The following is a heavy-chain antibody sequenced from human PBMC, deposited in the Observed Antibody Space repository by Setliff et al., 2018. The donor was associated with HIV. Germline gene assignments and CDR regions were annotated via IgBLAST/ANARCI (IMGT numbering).Heavy chain of an antibody. CDR2: ISGSGGDT. CDR3: ASPAYYDYVWGSYRPYYFDY. D-gene: IGHD3-16*02. V-gene: IGHV3-23*01. J-gene: IGHJ4*02. CDR1: GFTFSSYA. Sequence: GESLTISCASSGFTFSSYAMTWVRQAPGKGLECVAVISGSGGDTYYADSVKGRFVISREKSKSTLYLQMNSLRAEDTAVYYCASPAYYDYVWGSYRPYYFDYWGQGTLVTAPQ.